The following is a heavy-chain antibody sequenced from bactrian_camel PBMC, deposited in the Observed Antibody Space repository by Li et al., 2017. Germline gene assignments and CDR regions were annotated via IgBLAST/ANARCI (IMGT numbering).Heavy chain of an antibody. D-gene: IGHD2*01. Sequence: HVQLVESGGGLVQPGDSLKVSCKFTGFTSSRAYMSWVRQAPGKGLEWVSSVYTDGSGPYYAEFVKGRLTMSSDNAKNTVYLQINSLKSEDTALYYCAARGPYCYTKLSVRDITYWGQGTQVTVS. CDR3: AARGPYCYTKLSVRDITY. CDR2: VYTDGSGP. CDR1: GFTSSRAY. V-gene: IGHV3S7*01. J-gene: IGHJ4*01.